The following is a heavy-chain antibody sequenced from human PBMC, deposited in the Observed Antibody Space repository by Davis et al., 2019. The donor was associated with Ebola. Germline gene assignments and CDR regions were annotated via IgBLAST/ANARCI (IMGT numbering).Heavy chain of an antibody. CDR1: GFTFSSYG. D-gene: IGHD3-16*01. Sequence: GGSLRLSCAASGFTFSSYGMHWVRQAPGKGLEWVAVIWYDGSNKYYADSVKGRFTISRDNSKNTLYLQMNSLRAEDTAVYYCAKAMVTFDYYYGMDVWGQGTTVTVSS. CDR3: AKAMVTFDYYYGMDV. V-gene: IGHV3-30*02. J-gene: IGHJ6*02. CDR2: IWYDGSNK.